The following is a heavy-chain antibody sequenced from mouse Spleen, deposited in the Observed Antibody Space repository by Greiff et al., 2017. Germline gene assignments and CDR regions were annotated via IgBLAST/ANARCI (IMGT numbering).Heavy chain of an antibody. Sequence: ESGPGLVKPSQSLSLTCSVTGYSITSGYYWNWIRQFPGNKLEWMGYISYDGSNNYNPSLKNRISITRDTSKNQFFLKLNSVTTEDTATYYCARGGAYYSNYNYAMDYWGQGTSVTVSS. CDR3: ARGGAYYSNYNYAMDY. V-gene: IGHV3-6*01. CDR1: GYSITSGYY. D-gene: IGHD2-5*01. CDR2: ISYDGSN. J-gene: IGHJ4*01.